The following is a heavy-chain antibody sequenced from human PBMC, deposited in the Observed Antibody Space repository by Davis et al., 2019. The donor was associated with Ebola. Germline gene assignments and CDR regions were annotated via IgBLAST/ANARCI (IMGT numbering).Heavy chain of an antibody. J-gene: IGHJ4*02. Sequence: GGSLRLSCAASGFTFNTYAMSWVRQPPGKGLEWISCISSSGTVTYYADSVKGRFTISRDSSKNTLDLQMNSLRAEDTALYSCTRGDRDYSSSPFDYWGQGTLVTVSS. CDR2: ISSSGTVT. V-gene: IGHV3-23*01. D-gene: IGHD3-22*01. CDR1: GFTFNTYA. CDR3: TRGDRDYSSSPFDY.